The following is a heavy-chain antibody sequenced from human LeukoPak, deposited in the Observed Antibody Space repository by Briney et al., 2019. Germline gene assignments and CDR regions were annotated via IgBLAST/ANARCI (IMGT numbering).Heavy chain of an antibody. CDR1: GFSVSSNY. V-gene: IGHV3-7*01. J-gene: IGHJ4*02. D-gene: IGHD5-24*01. CDR2: IKEDGSET. Sequence: GGSLRLSCAASGFSVSSNYMNWVRQAPGKGLECLANIKEDGSETYYADSVKGRFTISRDNPKNLLFLQINSLRVEDTAVYYCARETPRRGETRDGYRWGQGTLVTVSS. CDR3: ARETPRRGETRDGYR.